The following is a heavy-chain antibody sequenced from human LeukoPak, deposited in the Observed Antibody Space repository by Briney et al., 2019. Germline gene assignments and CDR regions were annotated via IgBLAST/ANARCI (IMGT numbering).Heavy chain of an antibody. D-gene: IGHD1-1*01. J-gene: IGHJ5*02. CDR2: ITWNGGST. CDR3: ARGIDDGDNWFDP. Sequence: PGGSLRLSCAASGFTFSSYTVNWVRQAPGKGLEWVSGITWNGGSTGYVDSVKGRFTISRDNAKNSLYLQMNSLRAEDTALYYCARGIDDGDNWFDPWGQGTLVTVSS. CDR1: GFTFSSYT. V-gene: IGHV3-20*04.